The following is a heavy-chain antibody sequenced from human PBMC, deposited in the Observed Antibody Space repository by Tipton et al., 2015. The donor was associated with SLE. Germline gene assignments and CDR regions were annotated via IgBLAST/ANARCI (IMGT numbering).Heavy chain of an antibody. J-gene: IGHJ2*01. D-gene: IGHD4-17*01. CDR3: ARVPSILRFYWYFDL. V-gene: IGHV3-23*01. CDR1: GFTFSSYA. Sequence: LRLSCAASGFTFSSYAMSWVRQAPGKGLEWVSAISGSGGSTYYADSVKGRFTISRDNAKNTLYLQMNSLRAEDTAVYYCARVPSILRFYWYFDLWGRGTLVTVSS. CDR2: ISGSGGST.